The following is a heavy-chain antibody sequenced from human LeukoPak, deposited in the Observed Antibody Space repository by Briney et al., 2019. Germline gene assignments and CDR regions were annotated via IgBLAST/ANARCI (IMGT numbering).Heavy chain of an antibody. V-gene: IGHV3-33*01. J-gene: IGHJ4*02. CDR2: IWYDGSNI. CDR3: ARDGADILTGFCDY. D-gene: IGHD3-9*01. CDR1: GFTFSTYG. Sequence: PGRSLRLSCAASGFTFSTYGMHWVRQAPGKGLEWVAVIWYDGSNIYYAGSVKGRFTISRDNSKNTLYLQMDILRVEDTAVYYCARDGADILTGFCDYWGQGTLVTVSS.